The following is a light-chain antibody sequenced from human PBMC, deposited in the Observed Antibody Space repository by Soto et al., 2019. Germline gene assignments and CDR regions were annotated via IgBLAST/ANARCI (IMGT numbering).Light chain of an antibody. Sequence: DIVMTQTPLSLPVAPGEPASISCRSSQSLLDSDDGKTYLDWYLQKPGQSPQLLIYTLSYRASVVPDMFSGSGSRTDFTLKISRVEAEDVGVYYCMQRIEFPWTFGQGTRVELK. CDR3: MQRIEFPWT. CDR1: QSLLDSDDGKTY. CDR2: TLS. J-gene: IGKJ1*01. V-gene: IGKV2-40*01.